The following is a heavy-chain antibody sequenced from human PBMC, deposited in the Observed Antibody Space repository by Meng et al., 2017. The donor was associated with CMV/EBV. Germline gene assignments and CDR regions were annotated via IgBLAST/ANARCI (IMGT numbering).Heavy chain of an antibody. J-gene: IGHJ6*02. D-gene: IGHD6-13*01. CDR1: GYTFTSYG. CDR3: ARDEGSSWYGGNYYYGMDV. CDR2: ISAYNGNT. Sequence: ASVKVSCKASGYTFTSYGISWVRQAPGQGLEWMGWISAYNGNTNYAQKLQGRVTMTTDTSTSTAYMELRSLRSDDTAVYYCARDEGSSWYGGNYYYGMDVWGQGTTVTVSS. V-gene: IGHV1-18*04.